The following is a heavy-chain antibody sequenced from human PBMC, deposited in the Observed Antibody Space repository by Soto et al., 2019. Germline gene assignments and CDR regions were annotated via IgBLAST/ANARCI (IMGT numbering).Heavy chain of an antibody. CDR2: IYYSGST. Sequence: SETLSLTCTVSGGSISSGDYYWSWIRQPPGKGLEWIGYIYYSGSTYYNPSLKSRVTISVDTSKNQFSLKLSSVTAADTAVYYCARQYQLPNVWFDPWGQGTLVTVSS. J-gene: IGHJ5*02. D-gene: IGHD2-2*01. V-gene: IGHV4-30-4*01. CDR1: GGSISSGDYY. CDR3: ARQYQLPNVWFDP.